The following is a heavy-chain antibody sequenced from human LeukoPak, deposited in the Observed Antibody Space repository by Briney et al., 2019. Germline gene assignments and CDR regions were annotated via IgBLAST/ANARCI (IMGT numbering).Heavy chain of an antibody. J-gene: IGHJ4*02. CDR2: VSGSGGST. Sequence: GGSLRLSCAASGFTFSSYAMSWVRQAPGKGLEWVSAVSGSGGSTYYADSVKGRFTISRDNSKNTLYLQMNSLRAEDTAVYYCAKDLDYYGSGSPDYWGQGTLVTVSS. CDR3: AKDLDYYGSGSPDY. CDR1: GFTFSSYA. V-gene: IGHV3-23*01. D-gene: IGHD3-10*01.